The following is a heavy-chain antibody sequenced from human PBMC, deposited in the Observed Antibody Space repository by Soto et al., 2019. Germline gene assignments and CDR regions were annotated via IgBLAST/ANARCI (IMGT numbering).Heavy chain of an antibody. D-gene: IGHD2-15*01. V-gene: IGHV3-9*01. J-gene: IGHJ6*02. CDR2: ISWNSGSI. Sequence: GGSLRLSCAASGFTFDDYAMHWVRQAPGKGLEWVSGISWNSGSIGYADSVKGRFTISRDNAKNSLYLQMNSLRAEDTALYYCAKQAKGYCSGGSCTSYYYYYYGMDVWGQGTTVTVSS. CDR1: GFTFDDYA. CDR3: AKQAKGYCSGGSCTSYYYYYYGMDV.